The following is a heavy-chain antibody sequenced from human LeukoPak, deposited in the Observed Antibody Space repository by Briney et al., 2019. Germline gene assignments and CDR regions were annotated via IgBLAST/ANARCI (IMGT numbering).Heavy chain of an antibody. CDR2: IYWNDYK. D-gene: IGHD6-13*01. CDR1: GFSLSTSGVG. V-gene: IGHV2-5*01. J-gene: IGHJ4*02. CDR3: AHLPAVRSWYEVAFDY. Sequence: SGPTLVKPTQTLTLTCTFSGFSLSTSGVGVGWIRQPPGKALEWLALIYWNDYKRYSPSLKSRLTITKDTSKNQVVLTMTNMDPVDTATYYCAHLPAVRSWYEVAFDYWGQGTLVTVSS.